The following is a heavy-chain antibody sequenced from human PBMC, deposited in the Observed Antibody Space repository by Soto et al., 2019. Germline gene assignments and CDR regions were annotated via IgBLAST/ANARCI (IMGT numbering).Heavy chain of an antibody. Sequence: ASVKVSCKTSGYNFIGFYIHWVRQAPGQGLKWMGWINPNSGATLCAQKFQDRVTMTRDTSVSTVYMDLNSLTSDDTAFYYCARGGMIAFGEKLIDPWGQGTLVTV. V-gene: IGHV1-2*02. J-gene: IGHJ5*02. CDR2: INPNSGAT. CDR1: GYNFIGFY. D-gene: IGHD3-16*01. CDR3: ARGGMIAFGEKLIDP.